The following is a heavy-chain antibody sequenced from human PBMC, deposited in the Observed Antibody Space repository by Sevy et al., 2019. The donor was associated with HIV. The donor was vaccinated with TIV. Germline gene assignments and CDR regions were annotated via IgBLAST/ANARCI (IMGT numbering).Heavy chain of an antibody. CDR2: ITLSGSTI. J-gene: IGHJ4*02. V-gene: IGHV3-48*03. D-gene: IGHD6-19*01. Sequence: GGSLRLSCTASGFTFSSHEMNWVRQAPGKGLEWVSYITLSGSTIYYADSVKGRFTISRDNAKNSLYLQMNSLRAEDTAVYYCARDRQGITVAGTAIDYWGQGTLVTVSS. CDR1: GFTFSSHE. CDR3: ARDRQGITVAGTAIDY.